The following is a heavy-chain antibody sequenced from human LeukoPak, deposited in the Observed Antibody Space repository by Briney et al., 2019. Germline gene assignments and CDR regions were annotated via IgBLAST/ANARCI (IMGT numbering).Heavy chain of an antibody. V-gene: IGHV2-70*11. CDR2: IDWDDDK. Sequence: ESGPALVKPTQTLTLTCTFSGFSLSTSGMCVSLIRQPPGKALEWLARIDWDDDKYYSTSLKTRLTISKDPSKNQVVLTMPHMDPVDTATYYCARMVYSSSWATLGPRIDYWGQGTLVTVSS. CDR3: ARMVYSSSWATLGPRIDY. J-gene: IGHJ4*02. CDR1: GFSLSTSGMC. D-gene: IGHD6-13*01.